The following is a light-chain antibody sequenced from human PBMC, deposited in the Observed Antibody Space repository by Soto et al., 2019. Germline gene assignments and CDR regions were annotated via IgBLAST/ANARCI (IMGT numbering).Light chain of an antibody. CDR1: QSISSH. CDR2: TAS. V-gene: IGKV1-39*01. CDR3: QQSYSTPIS. Sequence: DIRMTQSPSSLSASVGDTVTITCRAGQSISSHLNWYQQKPGKAPNLLMYTASNLQSGVPSRFSGSGSGTDFTLTISSLQPEDFATYYCQQSYSTPISFGQGTRLE. J-gene: IGKJ5*01.